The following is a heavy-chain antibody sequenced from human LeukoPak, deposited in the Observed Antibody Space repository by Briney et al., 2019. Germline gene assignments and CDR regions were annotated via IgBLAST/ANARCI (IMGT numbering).Heavy chain of an antibody. CDR1: GGSISTSNYY. J-gene: IGHJ4*02. CDR2: IFYSGST. CDR3: ARTRSYYDILTGSRQPDYFDY. D-gene: IGHD3-9*01. V-gene: IGHV4-39*01. Sequence: SETLSLTCTVSGGSISTSNYYWGWIRQPPGKGLEWIGNIFYSGSTYYSPSLRSRVTISVHTSKNHFSLKLSSVTAADTAVYYCARTRSYYDILTGSRQPDYFDYWGQGTLVTVSS.